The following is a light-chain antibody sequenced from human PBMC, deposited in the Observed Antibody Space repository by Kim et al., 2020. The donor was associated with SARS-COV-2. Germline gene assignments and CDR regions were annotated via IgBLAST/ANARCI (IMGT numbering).Light chain of an antibody. CDR3: QHYYGFPYT. CDR1: QDISNN. J-gene: IGKJ2*01. V-gene: IGKV1-33*01. CDR2: DAS. Sequence: DIQMTQSPSSLSASVRDRVTITCQASQDISNNLNWYQQKSGEGPKLLIYDASSLDTGVPSKFSGRGSGTDFTFTINNLEPEDTATYFCQHYYGFPYTFGQGTKLEI.